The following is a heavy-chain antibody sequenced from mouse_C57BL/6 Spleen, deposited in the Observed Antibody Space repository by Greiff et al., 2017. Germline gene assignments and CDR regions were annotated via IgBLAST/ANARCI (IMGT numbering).Heavy chain of an antibody. D-gene: IGHD3-3*01. Sequence: EVQLQQSGPELVKPGASVKISCKASGYSFTGYYMNWVKQSPEKSLEWIGEINPSTGGTTYNQKFKAKATLTVDKSSSTAYMQLKSLTSEDSAVYYCARRGTAMDYWGQGTSVTVSS. CDR2: INPSTGGT. CDR3: ARRGTAMDY. V-gene: IGHV1-42*01. CDR1: GYSFTGYY. J-gene: IGHJ4*01.